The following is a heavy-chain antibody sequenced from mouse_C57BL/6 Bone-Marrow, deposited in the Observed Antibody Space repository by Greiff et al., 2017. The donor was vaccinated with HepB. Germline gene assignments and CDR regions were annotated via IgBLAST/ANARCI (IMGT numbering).Heavy chain of an antibody. D-gene: IGHD1-1*01. CDR2: ISNGGGST. CDR3: AKDYYYDSSWAMDY. CDR1: GFTFSDYY. J-gene: IGHJ4*01. Sequence: EVKLVESGGGLVQPGGSLKLSCAASGFTFSDYYMYWVRQTPEKRLEWVAYISNGGGSTYYPDTVKGRFTISIDNAKNTLYLQMSRLKSEDTAMYYCAKDYYYDSSWAMDYWGQGTSVTVSS. V-gene: IGHV5-12*01.